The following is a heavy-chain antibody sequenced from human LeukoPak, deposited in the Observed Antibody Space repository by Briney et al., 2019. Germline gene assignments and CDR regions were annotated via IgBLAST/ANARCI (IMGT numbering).Heavy chain of an antibody. Sequence: GASVKVSCKASGYTFTSYGISWVRQAPGQGREWMGWNSAYNGNTNYAQKLQGRVTMTTDTSTSTAYMELRSLRSDDTAVYYCARDERDSNYANGKWYDPWGQGTLVTVSS. D-gene: IGHD4-11*01. V-gene: IGHV1-18*01. J-gene: IGHJ5*02. CDR2: NSAYNGNT. CDR3: ARDERDSNYANGKWYDP. CDR1: GYTFTSYG.